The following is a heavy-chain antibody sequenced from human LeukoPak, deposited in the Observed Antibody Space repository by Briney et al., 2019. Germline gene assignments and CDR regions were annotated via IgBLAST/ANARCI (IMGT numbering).Heavy chain of an antibody. Sequence: PGGSLRLSCAASGFTFSYYGMHWVRQAPGKGLEWVAFIRYDGNDKYYAESVKGRFTISRDTSRNTLYLQMNSLRAEDTAVYYCARAGSSWYVPYYYYYYMDVWGKGTTVTVSS. CDR2: IRYDGNDK. V-gene: IGHV3-30*02. CDR3: ARAGSSWYVPYYYYYYMDV. D-gene: IGHD6-13*01. CDR1: GFTFSYYG. J-gene: IGHJ6*03.